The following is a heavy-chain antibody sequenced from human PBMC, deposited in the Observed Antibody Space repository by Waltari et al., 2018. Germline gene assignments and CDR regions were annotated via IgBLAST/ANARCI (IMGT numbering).Heavy chain of an antibody. J-gene: IGHJ4*02. CDR1: GFTFDDYA. CDR3: TRDLYGSGGDYFDP. D-gene: IGHD6-19*01. V-gene: IGHV3-9*01. Sequence: EVQLVESGGGLVHPGRSLRLSCAASGFTFDDYAMHWVRQAPGKGLEWVAGINWNSDSIGYGDSVKGRFTISRDNAKNSLFLQMNSLRAEDTAVYYCTRDLYGSGGDYFDPWGQGTLVTVSS. CDR2: INWNSDSI.